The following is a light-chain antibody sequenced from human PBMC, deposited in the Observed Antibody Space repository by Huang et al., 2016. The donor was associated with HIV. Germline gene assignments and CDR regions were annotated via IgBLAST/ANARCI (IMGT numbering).Light chain of an antibody. Sequence: EIVFTQSPASMSLSPGERATLSCRASQSVGSFLGGYQHKPGQAPRLLIYDASDRATGIPARFSGSGSGTDFTLTITNLEPGDSAVYYCQQRGNSPPFTFGPGTKLDI. V-gene: IGKV3-11*01. J-gene: IGKJ3*01. CDR3: QQRGNSPPFT. CDR2: DAS. CDR1: QSVGSF.